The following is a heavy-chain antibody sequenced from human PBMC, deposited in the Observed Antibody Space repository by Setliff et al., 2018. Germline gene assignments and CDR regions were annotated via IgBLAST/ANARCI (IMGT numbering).Heavy chain of an antibody. CDR1: GYTFASYY. V-gene: IGHV1-46*01. D-gene: IGHD6-6*01. Sequence: ASVKVSCKASGYTFASYYMHWVRQAPGQGLEWMGIINPSGGSTSYAQKFQGRVTMTRDTSTSTVYMELSSLRSEDTAVYYCAITSIAARPDFSFGYWGQGTLVTVSS. CDR3: AITSIAARPDFSFGY. CDR2: INPSGGST. J-gene: IGHJ4*02.